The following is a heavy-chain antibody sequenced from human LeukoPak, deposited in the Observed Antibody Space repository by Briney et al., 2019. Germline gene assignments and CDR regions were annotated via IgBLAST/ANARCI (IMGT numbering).Heavy chain of an antibody. J-gene: IGHJ5*02. CDR3: ARDGGYSYPNWFDP. V-gene: IGHV4-61*08. CDR2: IYYSGST. D-gene: IGHD5-18*01. CDR1: GGSISSGDYY. Sequence: SETLSLTCTVSGGSISSGDYYWSWIRQPPGKGLEWIGYIYYSGSTNYNPSLKSRVTISVDTSKNQFSLKLSSVTAADTAVYYCARDGGYSYPNWFDPWGQGTLVTVSS.